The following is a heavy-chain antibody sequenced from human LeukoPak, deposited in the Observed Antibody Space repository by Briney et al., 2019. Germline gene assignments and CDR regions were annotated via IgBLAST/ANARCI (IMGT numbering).Heavy chain of an antibody. CDR2: IYHSGTT. J-gene: IGHJ4*02. CDR1: GYSISSDYF. CDR3: ARVGITVAGPFDY. D-gene: IGHD6-19*01. V-gene: IGHV4-38-2*01. Sequence: SETLSLTCAVSGYSISSDYFWGGIRQPPGRGLEWIGSIYHSGTTYYNPSLKSRVTISVDTSKNQFSLELSSVTAADTAVYYCARVGITVAGPFDYWGQGTLVAVSS.